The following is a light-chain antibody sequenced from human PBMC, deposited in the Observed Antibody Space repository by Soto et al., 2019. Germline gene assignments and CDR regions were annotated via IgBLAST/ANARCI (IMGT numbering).Light chain of an antibody. CDR1: SSDVGAYDY. Sequence: QSVLTQPASVSGSPGQSIAISCTGTSSDVGAYDYVSWYQQHPGKAPKLMIYDVSNRPSGVSNRFSGSKSGNTASLTISGLQAEDEADYYCSSYTISSTPLYVFGTGTQLTVL. J-gene: IGLJ1*01. CDR2: DVS. V-gene: IGLV2-14*01. CDR3: SSYTISSTPLYV.